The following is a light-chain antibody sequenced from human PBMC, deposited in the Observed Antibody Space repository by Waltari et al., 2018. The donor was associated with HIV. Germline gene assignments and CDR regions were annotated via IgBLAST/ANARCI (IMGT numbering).Light chain of an antibody. Sequence: EIVLTQSPGTLSLSPGERATLSCRASQSLSSKDLAWYQQRPGQAPRLLIYGTSDRATDIPDRFSGSGSGTDFTLTITRLEPEDSAVYHCQQYHQSPSFGQGTKLEI. CDR1: QSLSSKD. J-gene: IGKJ2*01. CDR2: GTS. V-gene: IGKV3-20*01. CDR3: QQYHQSPS.